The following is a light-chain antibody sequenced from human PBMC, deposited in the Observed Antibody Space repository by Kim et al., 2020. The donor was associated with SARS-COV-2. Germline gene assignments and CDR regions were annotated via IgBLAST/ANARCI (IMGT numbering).Light chain of an antibody. CDR1: SGSIANNY. CDR3: QSYDSSNLV. Sequence: NFMLTQPHSVSESPGKTVTISCTRSSGSIANNYVQWYQQRPGSAPTTVIYEDNQRPSGVPDRFSGSIDSSSNSASLTISGLKTEDEADYYCQSYDSSNLVFGGGTQLTVL. V-gene: IGLV6-57*04. J-gene: IGLJ3*02. CDR2: EDN.